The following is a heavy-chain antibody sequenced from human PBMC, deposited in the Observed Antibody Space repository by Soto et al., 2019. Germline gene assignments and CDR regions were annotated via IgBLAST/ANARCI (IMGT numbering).Heavy chain of an antibody. CDR3: AQDTYYHNTSGYYVFAY. CDR2: ISYAGNKK. Sequence: QVQLVESGGGVVQPGGSLRLSCAASGLTFSSYGMHWVRQVPGKGLEWVAAISYAGNKKNIADSVKVRFTISRDNYENALYLQMNSLRAEDTAVYYCAQDTYYHNTSGYYVFAYWGQGTLVTVSS. D-gene: IGHD3-22*01. CDR1: GLTFSSYG. J-gene: IGHJ4*02. V-gene: IGHV3-30*18.